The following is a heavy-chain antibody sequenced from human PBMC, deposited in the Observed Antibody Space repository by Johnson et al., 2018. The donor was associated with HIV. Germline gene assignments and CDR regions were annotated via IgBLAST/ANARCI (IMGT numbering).Heavy chain of an antibody. D-gene: IGHD7-27*01. CDR2: IKQDGSQK. CDR3: ARENWGQRMNAFDI. V-gene: IGHV3-7*01. CDR1: GFTFSGYW. Sequence: VQLVESGGGLVQPGRSLRLSCAASGFTFSGYWMSWVRQAPGKGLEWVANIKQDGSQKYYVDSVKGRFTISRDNAKNSVYLQMNSLRAEDTAVYYCARENWGQRMNAFDIWGQGTMVTVSS. J-gene: IGHJ3*02.